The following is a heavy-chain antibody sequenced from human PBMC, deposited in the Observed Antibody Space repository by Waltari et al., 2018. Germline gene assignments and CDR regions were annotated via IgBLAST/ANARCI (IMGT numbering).Heavy chain of an antibody. D-gene: IGHD4-17*01. J-gene: IGHJ4*02. CDR1: GGTFSSYA. Sequence: QVQLVQSGAEVKKPGSSVKVSCKASGGTFSSYAISWVRQAPGQGLEWMGGIIPIFGTANYAQRVQGRVTITADESTSTAYMELSSLRSEDTAVYYCARERPYGDYFDYWGQGTLVTVSS. V-gene: IGHV1-69*13. CDR3: ARERPYGDYFDY. CDR2: IIPIFGTA.